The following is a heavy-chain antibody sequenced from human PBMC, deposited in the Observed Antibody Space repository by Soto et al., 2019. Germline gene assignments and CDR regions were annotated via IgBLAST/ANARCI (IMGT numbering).Heavy chain of an antibody. Sequence: QVQLQQWGAGLLKPSETLSLNCAVNGGSLSGYYWSWIRQPPGKGLEWIGEIKDGGRTNYSPSLKIRATISADTSTHQFPLRLYSVTAADTGVYYCARGQEGVVATHWDQGTLVTVSS. V-gene: IGHV4-34*01. J-gene: IGHJ4*02. CDR1: GGSLSGYY. CDR2: IKDGGRT. CDR3: ARGQEGVVATH. D-gene: IGHD5-12*01.